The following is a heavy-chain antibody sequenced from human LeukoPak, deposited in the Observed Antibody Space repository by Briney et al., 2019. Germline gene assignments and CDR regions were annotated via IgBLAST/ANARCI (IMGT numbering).Heavy chain of an antibody. CDR1: GFTFDDYG. Sequence: PGGSLRLSCAASGFTFDDYGMSWVRQAPGKGLEWVSGINWNGGSTGYADSVKGRFTISRDNAKNSLYLQMNSLRAEDTALYHCARDNRYCSSTSCLQDAFDIWGQGTMVTVSS. CDR3: ARDNRYCSSTSCLQDAFDI. V-gene: IGHV3-20*01. D-gene: IGHD2-2*01. CDR2: INWNGGST. J-gene: IGHJ3*02.